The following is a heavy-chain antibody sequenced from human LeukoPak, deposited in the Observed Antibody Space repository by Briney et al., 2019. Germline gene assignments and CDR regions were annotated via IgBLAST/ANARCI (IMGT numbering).Heavy chain of an antibody. CDR1: GGSFSGYY. Sequence: SETLSLTCAVYGGSFSGYYWAWVRQPPGKGLEWIGSICFSRTTYYNPSLKSRVTMSIDTSKNHFSLKVASVTAADTAVYYCGRHFPETGRDEQPLEYWGQGSLFTVSS. D-gene: IGHD3-10*01. V-gene: IGHV4-39*01. CDR3: GRHFPETGRDEQPLEY. CDR2: ICFSRTT. J-gene: IGHJ4*02.